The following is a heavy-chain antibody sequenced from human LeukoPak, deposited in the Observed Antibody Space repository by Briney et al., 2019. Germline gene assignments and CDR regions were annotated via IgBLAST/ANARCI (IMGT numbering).Heavy chain of an antibody. CDR3: ARGVWWLNYYYYYYMDV. Sequence: PSETLSLTCTVSGGSISTSNYYWGWIRQPPGKGLEWIGNIFYSGSTYYSPSLRSRVTISVDTSKNQFSLKLSSVTAADTAVYYCARGVWWLNYYYYYYMDVWGKGTTVTVSS. D-gene: IGHD5-12*01. CDR2: IFYSGST. V-gene: IGHV4-39*07. CDR1: GGSISTSNYY. J-gene: IGHJ6*03.